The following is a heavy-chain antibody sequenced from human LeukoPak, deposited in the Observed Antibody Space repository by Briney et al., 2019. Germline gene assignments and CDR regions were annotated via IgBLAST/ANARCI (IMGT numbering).Heavy chain of an antibody. CDR1: GFTFSRYA. D-gene: IGHD1-1*01. CDR3: AKVGLNWNQGYFDC. Sequence: GSLRVSCAASGFTFSRYAVRWGRQAPGKGLEWVAVVSFDGSNNYSADSVKGRFTISRDNSKNTLYLHMYSLRAQDTAVYYCAKVGLNWNQGYFDCWSQGSLVSVSS. V-gene: IGHV3-30*18. J-gene: IGHJ4*02. CDR2: VSFDGSNN.